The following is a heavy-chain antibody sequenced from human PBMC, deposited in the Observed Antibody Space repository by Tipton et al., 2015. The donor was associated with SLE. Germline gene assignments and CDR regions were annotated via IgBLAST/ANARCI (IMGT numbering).Heavy chain of an antibody. Sequence: TLSLTCTVSGGFISGHDWSWIRQPPGKELEWIGYVYYSGSTTYNPSLKSRVTISVDRSKNQFFLNLSSVTAADTAAYYCAKWGVDTYRYKGLDVWGQGTTVTVSS. D-gene: IGHD2-21*01. V-gene: IGHV4-59*11. J-gene: IGHJ6*02. CDR2: VYYSGST. CDR1: GGFISGHD. CDR3: AKWGVDTYRYKGLDV.